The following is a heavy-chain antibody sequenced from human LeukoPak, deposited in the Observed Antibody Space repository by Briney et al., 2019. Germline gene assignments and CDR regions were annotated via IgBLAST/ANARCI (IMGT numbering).Heavy chain of an antibody. CDR2: IYSGGGT. J-gene: IGHJ4*02. CDR1: GFTFSSYS. V-gene: IGHV3-66*01. Sequence: GGSLRLSCAASGFTFSSYSMNWVRQAPGKGLEWVSLIYSGGGTYYADAVKGRFTISRDGSKNMLYLQMDSLRAEDTAIYYCARDPPAVAANTYGWGQGTLVTVSS. D-gene: IGHD6-6*01. CDR3: ARDPPAVAANTYG.